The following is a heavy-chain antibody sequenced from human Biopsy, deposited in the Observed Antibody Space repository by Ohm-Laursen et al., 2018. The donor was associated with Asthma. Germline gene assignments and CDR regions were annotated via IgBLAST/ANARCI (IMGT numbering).Heavy chain of an antibody. V-gene: IGHV3-53*01. CDR1: GFGISSDY. Sequence: SLRLSCSASGFGISSDYMLWVRQAPGKGLEWVSVIYSGGTSHTADSVRGRFTISRDYSKNTLYLQMHSLRAEDTAVYYCARGDSSNWSHYYFDYWGQGTLVTVSS. D-gene: IGHD3-22*01. CDR3: ARGDSSNWSHYYFDY. CDR2: IYSGGTS. J-gene: IGHJ4*02.